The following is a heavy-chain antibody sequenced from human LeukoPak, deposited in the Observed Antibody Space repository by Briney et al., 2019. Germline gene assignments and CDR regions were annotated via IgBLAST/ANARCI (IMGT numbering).Heavy chain of an antibody. V-gene: IGHV3-48*03. D-gene: IGHD5-24*01. CDR2: ISGSGNTI. Sequence: GESLRLSCAASGFTFSSYEMNWVRAAPGKGLEWVSYISGSGNTIYYADSVRGRLTISRDNAKISLYLQMNNLRAEDTAVYYCARESKDGHKAPGAFDIWGQGTMVTVSS. CDR1: GFTFSSYE. J-gene: IGHJ3*02. CDR3: ARESKDGHKAPGAFDI.